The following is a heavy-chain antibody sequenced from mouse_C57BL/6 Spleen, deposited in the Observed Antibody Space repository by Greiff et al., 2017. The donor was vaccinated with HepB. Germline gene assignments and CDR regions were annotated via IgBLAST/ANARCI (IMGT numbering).Heavy chain of an antibody. CDR1: GFNIKDYY. V-gene: IGHV14-1*01. D-gene: IGHD3-2*02. Sequence: EVKLQQSGAELVRPGASVKLSCTASGFNIKDYYMHWVKQRPEQGLEWIGRIDPEDGDTEYAPKFQGKATMTADTSSNTAYLQLSSLTSEDTAVYYCTRQLRLRGYFDYWGQGTTLTVSS. J-gene: IGHJ2*01. CDR3: TRQLRLRGYFDY. CDR2: IDPEDGDT.